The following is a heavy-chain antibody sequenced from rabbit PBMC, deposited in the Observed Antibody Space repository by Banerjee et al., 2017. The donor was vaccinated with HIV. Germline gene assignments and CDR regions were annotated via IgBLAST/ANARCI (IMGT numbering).Heavy chain of an antibody. D-gene: IGHD6-1*01. CDR2: IYSSSSGRA. Sequence: QSLQESGGGLFQPGGSLTLTCTASGFDFISNAMCWVRQAPGKGLEWIGCIYSSSSGRAYYASWAKGRFTISKTSSTTVTLQMTSLTAADTATYFCARDQHYAGYAGYGYAPYGMDLWGQGTLVTVS. V-gene: IGHV1S40*01. CDR1: GFDFISNA. CDR3: ARDQHYAGYAGYGYAPYGMDL. J-gene: IGHJ6*01.